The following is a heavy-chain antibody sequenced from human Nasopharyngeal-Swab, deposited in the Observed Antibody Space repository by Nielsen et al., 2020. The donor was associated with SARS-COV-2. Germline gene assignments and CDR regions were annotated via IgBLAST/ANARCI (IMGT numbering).Heavy chain of an antibody. J-gene: IGHJ4*02. Sequence: SVMVSCKASGGTFSSYAISWVRQAPGQGLEWMGGIIPIFGTANYAQKFQGRVTITADESTSTAYMELSSLRSEDTAVYYCARAPYDILTGYYKEFDYWGQGTLVTVSS. CDR2: IIPIFGTA. D-gene: IGHD3-9*01. V-gene: IGHV1-69*13. CDR1: GGTFSSYA. CDR3: ARAPYDILTGYYKEFDY.